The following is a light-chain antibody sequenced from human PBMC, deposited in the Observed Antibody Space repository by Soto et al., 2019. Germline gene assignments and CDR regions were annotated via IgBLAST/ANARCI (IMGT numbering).Light chain of an antibody. CDR1: QDISNH. V-gene: IGKV1-33*01. J-gene: IGKJ5*01. Sequence: DIQMTQSTSSLSASVGDRVTITCHAGQDISNHLNWYQQKPGKAPRLLIYDASNLETGVPSRFSGSGSGTDFTVTISSLQPEDIATYYCQQYDSFPITFGQGTRLEI. CDR3: QQYDSFPIT. CDR2: DAS.